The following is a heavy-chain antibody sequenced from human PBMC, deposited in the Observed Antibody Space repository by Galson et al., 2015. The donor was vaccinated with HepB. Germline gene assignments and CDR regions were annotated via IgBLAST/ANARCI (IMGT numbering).Heavy chain of an antibody. CDR3: AKDGILHCCHECHIDH. J-gene: IGHJ4*02. D-gene: IGHD2-21*01. Sequence: SLRLSCAASGFTFRNYAMNWVRQAPGKGLEWVSVISSGGTNTYYADSVKGRFTVSRDNSKNTLYLQMNSLRAEDTAIFYCAKDGILHCCHECHIDHWGQGTLVTVSS. CDR2: ISSGGTNT. CDR1: GFTFRNYA. V-gene: IGHV3-23*03.